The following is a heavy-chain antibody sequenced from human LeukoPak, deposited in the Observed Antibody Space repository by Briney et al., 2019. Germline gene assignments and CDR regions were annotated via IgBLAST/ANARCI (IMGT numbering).Heavy chain of an antibody. Sequence: GRSLRLSCAASGFTFSGYGMHLVRQAPDKGLEWVAVIWYDGNNKYYAESVKGRFTISRDNSKNTLYLQMNSLRAEDTAVYYCAKDWGYTTLVSYYFDYWGQGALVTVSS. V-gene: IGHV3-33*06. CDR2: IWYDGNNK. CDR3: AKDWGYTTLVSYYFDY. D-gene: IGHD5-18*01. J-gene: IGHJ4*02. CDR1: GFTFSGYG.